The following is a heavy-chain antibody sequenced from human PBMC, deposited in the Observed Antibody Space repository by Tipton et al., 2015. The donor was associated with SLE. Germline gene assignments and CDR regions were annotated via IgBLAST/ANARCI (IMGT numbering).Heavy chain of an antibody. Sequence: TLSLTCTASGGSISSYYWSWIRQPPGKGLEWIGYIYYSGSTNYNPSLKSRVTISVDTSKNQFSLKLSSVTAADTAVYYCARDYGYCSSTSCYPWYFDLWGRGTLVTVSS. V-gene: IGHV4-59*01. CDR1: GGSISSYY. CDR2: IYYSGST. CDR3: ARDYGYCSSTSCYPWYFDL. D-gene: IGHD2-2*01. J-gene: IGHJ2*01.